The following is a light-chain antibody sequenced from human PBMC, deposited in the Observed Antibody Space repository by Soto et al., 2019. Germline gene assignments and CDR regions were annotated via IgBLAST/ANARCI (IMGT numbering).Light chain of an antibody. Sequence: EIVLTQSPGTLSLARGERATLSCRASQSVSSNYLAWYQQKPGQAPRLLIYDASSRATGIPDRFSGSGSETDFTLTISRLEPEDFAVYYCQQYGSSPWTFGQGTKVEIK. J-gene: IGKJ1*01. CDR3: QQYGSSPWT. CDR1: QSVSSNY. V-gene: IGKV3-20*01. CDR2: DAS.